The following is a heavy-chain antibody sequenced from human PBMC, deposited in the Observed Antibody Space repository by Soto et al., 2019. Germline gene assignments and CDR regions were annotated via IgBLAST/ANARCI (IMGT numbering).Heavy chain of an antibody. D-gene: IGHD3-10*01. CDR3: AKSQGSGSYYTTLYDPFDY. CDR1: GFTFSSYA. CDR2: ISGSGGST. Sequence: EVQLLESGGGLVQPGGSLRLSCAASGFTFSSYAMSWVRQAPGKGLEWVSAISGSGGSTYYADSVKGRFTISRDNSKNTLYLQMNSLRAEDTAVYYCAKSQGSGSYYTTLYDPFDYWGQGTLVTVSS. J-gene: IGHJ4*02. V-gene: IGHV3-23*01.